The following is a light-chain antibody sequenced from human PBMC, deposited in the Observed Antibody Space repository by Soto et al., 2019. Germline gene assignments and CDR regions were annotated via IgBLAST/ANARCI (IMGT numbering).Light chain of an antibody. CDR1: QSVSNN. CDR2: GAS. J-gene: IGKJ1*01. V-gene: IGKV3-15*01. Sequence: IVMTQSPASLSVSPGEGATLSCRASQSVSNNLAWYQQKPGQAPRLLIYGASTRATGIPARFSGSGSGTDFPLTISSLQSEDFAVYYCQQYNNWPRGTLGQGTKVEMK. CDR3: QQYNNWPRGT.